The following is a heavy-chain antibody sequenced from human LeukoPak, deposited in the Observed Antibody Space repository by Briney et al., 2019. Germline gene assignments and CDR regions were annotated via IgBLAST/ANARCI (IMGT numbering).Heavy chain of an antibody. CDR3: ARGRRWGWYFDL. CDR2: IYYSGST. Sequence: PSETLSLTCTVSGGSISSYYWSWIRQPPGKGLEWIGYIYYSGSTNYNPSLKSRVTISVDTSKNQFSLKLGSVTAADTAVYYCARGRRWGWYFDLWGRGTLVTVSS. V-gene: IGHV4-59*01. J-gene: IGHJ2*01. D-gene: IGHD4-23*01. CDR1: GGSISSYY.